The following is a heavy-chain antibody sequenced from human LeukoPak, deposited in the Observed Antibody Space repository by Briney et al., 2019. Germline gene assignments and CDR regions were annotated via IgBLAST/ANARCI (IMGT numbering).Heavy chain of an antibody. J-gene: IGHJ4*02. Sequence: GGSLRLSCAASGFTFSSYSMNWVRQAPGKGLEWVSSISSSSSYIYYADSVKGRFTISRDNAKNSLYLQMNSLGAEDTAVYYCAREAAYCGGDCYSEFDYWGQGTLVTVSS. CDR1: GFTFSSYS. V-gene: IGHV3-21*01. CDR2: ISSSSSYI. CDR3: AREAAYCGGDCYSEFDY. D-gene: IGHD2-21*02.